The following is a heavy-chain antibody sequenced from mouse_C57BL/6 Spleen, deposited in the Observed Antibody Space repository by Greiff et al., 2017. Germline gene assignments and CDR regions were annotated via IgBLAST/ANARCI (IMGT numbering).Heavy chain of an antibody. V-gene: IGHV1-82*01. D-gene: IGHD1-1*01. CDR2: IYPGDGDT. Sequence: VQLQQSGPELVKPGASVKISCKASGYAFSSSWMNWVKQRPGKGLEWIGRIYPGDGDTNYNGKFKGKATLTADKSSSTAYMQLSSLTSEDSAVYFCASTTVASYWYFDVWGTGTTVTVSS. J-gene: IGHJ1*03. CDR3: ASTTVASYWYFDV. CDR1: GYAFSSSW.